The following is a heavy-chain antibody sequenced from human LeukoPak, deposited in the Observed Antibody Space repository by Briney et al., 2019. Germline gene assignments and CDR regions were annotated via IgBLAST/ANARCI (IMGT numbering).Heavy chain of an antibody. V-gene: IGHV3-7*01. Sequence: GGSLRLSCAASGFTFSSYWMSWVRQAPGKGLEWVANIKQDGSEKYYVDSVKGRFTISRDNAKNSLYLQTNSLRAEDTAVYYCAKAGGGGAITMVRGVKGDYYYMDVWGKGTTVTISS. CDR3: AKAGGGGAITMVRGVKGDYYYMDV. D-gene: IGHD3-10*01. CDR1: GFTFSSYW. J-gene: IGHJ6*03. CDR2: IKQDGSEK.